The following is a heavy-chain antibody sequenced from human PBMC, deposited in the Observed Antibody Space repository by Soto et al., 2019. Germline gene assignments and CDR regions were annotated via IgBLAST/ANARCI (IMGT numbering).Heavy chain of an antibody. CDR2: INHSGST. Sequence: SETLSLTCAVYGGSFSGYYWSWIRQPPGKGLEWIGEINHSGSTNYNPSLKSRVTISVDTSKNQFSLKLSSVTAADTAVYYCARAVRGSYGRANWFDPWGQGTLVPVSS. D-gene: IGHD1-26*01. CDR1: GGSFSGYY. CDR3: ARAVRGSYGRANWFDP. J-gene: IGHJ5*02. V-gene: IGHV4-34*01.